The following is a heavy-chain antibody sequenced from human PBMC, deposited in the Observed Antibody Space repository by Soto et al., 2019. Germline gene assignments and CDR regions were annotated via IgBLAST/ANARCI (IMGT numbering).Heavy chain of an antibody. D-gene: IGHD2-2*01. CDR2: INPSGGST. CDR1: GYTLTSYY. V-gene: IGHV1-46*03. Sequence: GASVKVSCKASGYTLTSYYMHWVRQAPGQGLEWMGIINPSGGSTSYAQKFQGRVTMTRDTSTSTVYMELSSLRSEDTAVYYCSRGYCSSPSCPRDYYYYYMDVWGKGTTVTVSS. J-gene: IGHJ6*03. CDR3: SRGYCSSPSCPRDYYYYYMDV.